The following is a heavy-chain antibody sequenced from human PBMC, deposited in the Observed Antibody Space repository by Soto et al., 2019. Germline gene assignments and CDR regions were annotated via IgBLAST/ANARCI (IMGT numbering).Heavy chain of an antibody. V-gene: IGHV1-46*01. Sequence: ASVKVSCKAPRDTFTSYYINWVRQAPGQGLEWMGVINPHGGSTAYAQKFKGGVTLTSDTSASTVYMEVSSLTSEDKAMYYCARSSGGNFGIIIEGTNWCAPWGQGPLVTVSS. CDR2: INPHGGST. CDR1: RDTFTSYY. J-gene: IGHJ5*02. D-gene: IGHD1-26*01. CDR3: ARSSGGNFGIIIEGTNWCAP.